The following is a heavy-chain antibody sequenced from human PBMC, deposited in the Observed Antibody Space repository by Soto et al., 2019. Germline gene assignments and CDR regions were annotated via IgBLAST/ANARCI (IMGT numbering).Heavy chain of an antibody. D-gene: IGHD3-16*01. V-gene: IGHV1-8*01. CDR2: MNPKSGNT. Sequence: QVQMVQSGTEVREPGASGRVSCKASGYTFRNYDINWVRQAPGQGLEWMGWMNPKSGNTGSALKFQGRITMTRDNSITTAYMELRSLTSGGPAVYFCASKPTGSANYVDSWCQGTLVTVSS. CDR3: ASKPTGSANYVDS. CDR1: GYTFRNYD. J-gene: IGHJ5*01.